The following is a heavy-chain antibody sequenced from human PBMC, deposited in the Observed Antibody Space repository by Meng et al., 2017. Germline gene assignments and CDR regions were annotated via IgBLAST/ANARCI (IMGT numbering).Heavy chain of an antibody. CDR3: AHLYY. Sequence: GGSGGGMVQAASSLRVSCAAAGFTFSSYAMHWGRQAPGKGLVWVAIILYDRITTYYADSVKGRFTISRDNSTNTLYLQMNRRRAEDITVYYCAHLYYWGQGTLVTVSS. V-gene: IGHV3-30*01. J-gene: IGHJ4*02. CDR1: GFTFSSYA. CDR2: ILYDRITT.